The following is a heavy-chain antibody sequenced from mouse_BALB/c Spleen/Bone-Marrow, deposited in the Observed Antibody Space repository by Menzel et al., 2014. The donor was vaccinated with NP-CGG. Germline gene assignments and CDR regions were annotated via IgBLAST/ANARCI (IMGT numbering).Heavy chain of an antibody. J-gene: IGHJ4*01. CDR3: ARSPSYGNYVDY. Sequence: VHVKQSGPELVKPGASVEMSCKASGYTFTSYVMHWVKQKPGQGLEWIGYINPYNDGTKYNEKFRGKAKLTSDKSFSTAYMELSRLTSEDSAVYYCARSPSYGNYVDYWGQGTSVTVSS. CDR2: INPYNDGT. D-gene: IGHD2-10*02. V-gene: IGHV1-14*01. CDR1: GYTFTSYV.